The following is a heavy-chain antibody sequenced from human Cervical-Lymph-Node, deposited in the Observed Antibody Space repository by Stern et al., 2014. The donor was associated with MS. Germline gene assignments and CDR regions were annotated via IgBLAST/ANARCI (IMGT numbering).Heavy chain of an antibody. V-gene: IGHV5-51*01. D-gene: IGHD1-26*01. CDR1: GYSFTSYW. Sequence: EVQLVESGAEVKKPGESLKISCKASGYSFTSYWIGWVRQMPGKGLEWMGIIYPRDSDTRDKPSFQGQVTISVDKSINTAYLQWSSLKASDTAMYYCARMGEYFDTWGQGTLVTVSS. J-gene: IGHJ4*02. CDR2: IYPRDSDT. CDR3: ARMGEYFDT.